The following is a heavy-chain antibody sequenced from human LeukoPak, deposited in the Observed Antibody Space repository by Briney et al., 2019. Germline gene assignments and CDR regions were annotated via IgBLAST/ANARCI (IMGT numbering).Heavy chain of an antibody. D-gene: IGHD3-22*01. CDR3: AKGHYYDSSGYIDY. Sequence: GGSLRLSCAASGFTFDDYAMHWVRQAPGKGLEWFSGISWNSGRTGYADSVKGRFTISRDNAKNSLYVQMNSLRAEDTALYYCAKGHYYDSSGYIDYWGQGTLVTVSS. J-gene: IGHJ4*02. CDR1: GFTFDDYA. V-gene: IGHV3-9*01. CDR2: ISWNSGRT.